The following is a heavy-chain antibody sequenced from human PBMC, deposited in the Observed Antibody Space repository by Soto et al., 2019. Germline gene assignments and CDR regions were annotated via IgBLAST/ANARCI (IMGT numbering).Heavy chain of an antibody. CDR3: ARLIGYSSSLNYYMDV. V-gene: IGHV5-51*01. CDR2: IYPGDSDT. Sequence: GESLKISCKVSGYSFTSYWIGWVRQMPGKGLEWMGIIYPGDSDTRYSPSFQGQVTISADKSISTAYLQWSSLKASDTAMYYCARLIGYSSSLNYYMDVWGKGTTVTVSS. J-gene: IGHJ6*03. D-gene: IGHD6-13*01. CDR1: GYSFTSYW.